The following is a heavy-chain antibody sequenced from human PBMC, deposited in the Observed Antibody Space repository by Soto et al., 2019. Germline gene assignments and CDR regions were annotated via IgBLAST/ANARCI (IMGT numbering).Heavy chain of an antibody. Sequence: SVKVSCKASGYTFSIYAISCVLQSPGQGLEWMGGIIPIFGTANYAQKFQGRVTITADESTSTAYMELSSLRSEDTAVYYCARDGYSYGYYYYGMDVWGQGTTVTVSS. J-gene: IGHJ6*02. CDR2: IIPIFGTA. CDR1: GYTFSIYA. CDR3: ARDGYSYGYYYYGMDV. V-gene: IGHV1-69*13. D-gene: IGHD5-18*01.